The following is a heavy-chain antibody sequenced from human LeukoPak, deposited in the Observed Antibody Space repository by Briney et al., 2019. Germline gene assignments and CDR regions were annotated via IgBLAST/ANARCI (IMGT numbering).Heavy chain of an antibody. Sequence: PSETLSLTCTVSGGSISSSSYYWGWIRQPPGKGLERIGSIYYSGSTYYNPSLKSRVTISVDTSKNQFSLKLSSVTAADTAVYYCARSNGYSYGNFDYWGQGTLVTVSS. J-gene: IGHJ4*02. D-gene: IGHD5-18*01. CDR1: GGSISSSSYY. CDR2: IYYSGST. V-gene: IGHV4-39*01. CDR3: ARSNGYSYGNFDY.